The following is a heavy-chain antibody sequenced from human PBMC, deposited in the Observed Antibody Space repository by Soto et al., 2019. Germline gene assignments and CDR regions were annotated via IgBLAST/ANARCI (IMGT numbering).Heavy chain of an antibody. CDR1: GYTFSYYG. CDR2: ISAYNDYT. Sequence: QVHLVQSGGEVKKPGASVKVFCKTSGYTFSYYGVNWVRQAPGRGLEWMGWISAYNDYTYYAQKFQGRVRMTTDTSTKTAYMELRSLRSDDTAVYYCGRGGYYDSSGSRNYHYYGIDVWGQGTTVIVSS. D-gene: IGHD3-22*01. J-gene: IGHJ6*01. V-gene: IGHV1-18*01. CDR3: GRGGYYDSSGSRNYHYYGIDV.